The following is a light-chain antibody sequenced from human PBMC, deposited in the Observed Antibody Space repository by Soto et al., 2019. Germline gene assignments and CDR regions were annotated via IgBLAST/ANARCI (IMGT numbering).Light chain of an antibody. CDR1: QSVSSNY. V-gene: IGKV3-20*01. CDR3: QQYGSSPPA. CDR2: GAS. Sequence: EIVLTQSPGTLSLSPGDRATLSCRASQSVSSNYLAWYQQKPGQAPRLLIYGASSRATGIPDRFSGSGSGTDFTLAISSLEPEDFAVCYCQQYGSSPPAFGQGTNLEIK. J-gene: IGKJ2*01.